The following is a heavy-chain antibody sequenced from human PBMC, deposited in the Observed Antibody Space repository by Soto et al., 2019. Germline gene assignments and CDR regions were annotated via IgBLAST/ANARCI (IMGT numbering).Heavy chain of an antibody. D-gene: IGHD2-2*01. V-gene: IGHV3-30*18. CDR3: AKDLLWDIVVVPAAPFDP. Sequence: GGSLRLSCAASGFTFSSYGMHWVRQAPGKGLEWVAVISYDGSNKYYADSVKGRFTISRDNSKNTLYLQMNSLRAEDTAVYYYAKDLLWDIVVVPAAPFDPWGQGTLVTVSS. CDR1: GFTFSSYG. CDR2: ISYDGSNK. J-gene: IGHJ5*02.